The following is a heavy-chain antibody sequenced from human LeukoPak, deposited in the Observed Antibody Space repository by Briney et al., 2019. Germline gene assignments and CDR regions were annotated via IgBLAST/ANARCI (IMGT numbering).Heavy chain of an antibody. CDR2: ISAYNGNT. D-gene: IGHD3-10*01. CDR1: GYTFTSYG. J-gene: IGHJ6*04. CDR3: ARDRRPGVLWFGELSQEMDV. Sequence: GASVKVSCKASGYTFTSYGISWVRQAPGQGLEWMGWISAYNGNTNYAQKLQGRVTMTTDTSTSTAYMELRSLRSDDTAVYYCARDRRPGVLWFGELSQEMDVWGKGTTVTISS. V-gene: IGHV1-18*01.